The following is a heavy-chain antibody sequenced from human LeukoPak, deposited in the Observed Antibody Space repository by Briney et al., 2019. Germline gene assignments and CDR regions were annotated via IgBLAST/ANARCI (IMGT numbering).Heavy chain of an antibody. CDR1: GGSISSSSYY. CDR3: AVVVVAATLIWFDP. J-gene: IGHJ5*02. V-gene: IGHV4-39*07. Sequence: SETLSLTCTVSGGSISSSSYYWGWIRQPPGKGLEWIGSIYYSGSTYYNPSLKSRVTISVDTSKNQFSLKLSSVTAADTAVYYCAVVVVAATLIWFDPWGQGTLVTVSS. D-gene: IGHD2-15*01. CDR2: IYYSGST.